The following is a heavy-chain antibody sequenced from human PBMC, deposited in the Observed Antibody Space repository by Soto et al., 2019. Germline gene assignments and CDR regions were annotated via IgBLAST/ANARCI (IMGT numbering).Heavy chain of an antibody. Sequence: CAASGFTFSNAWMSWVRQAPGKWLEWVGRIKSKTDGGTTDYAAPVKGRFTISRDDSKNTLYLQMNSLKTEDTAVYYCTQYGSGRLFDYWGQGTLVTVSS. CDR3: TQYGSGRLFDY. D-gene: IGHD3-10*01. J-gene: IGHJ4*02. CDR2: IKSKTDGGTT. V-gene: IGHV3-15*01. CDR1: GFTFSNAW.